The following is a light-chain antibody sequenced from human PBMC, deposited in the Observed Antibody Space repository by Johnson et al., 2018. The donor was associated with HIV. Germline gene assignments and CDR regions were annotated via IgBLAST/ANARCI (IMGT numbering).Light chain of an antibody. CDR3: GTWDSSLSVYV. Sequence: QSVLTQPPSVSAAPGQNVNISCSGGTSNIGTNSVSWYQHLPGIAPKLLVYDRNKRPSGIPDRFSGSKSGTSATLGITGLQTGDEADYYCGTWDSSLSVYVFGTGTKVTVL. V-gene: IGLV1-51*01. CDR2: DRN. CDR1: TSNIGTNS. J-gene: IGLJ1*01.